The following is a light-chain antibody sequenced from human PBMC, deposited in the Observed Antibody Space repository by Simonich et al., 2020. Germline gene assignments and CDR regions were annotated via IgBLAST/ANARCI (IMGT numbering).Light chain of an antibody. CDR2: AAP. CDR3: QQSYSTPLT. J-gene: IGKJ4*01. V-gene: IGKV1-39*01. CDR1: QSISSY. Sequence: DIQMTQSPSSLSASVGDRVTITCRASQSISSYLNWYQQKPGKAPKLLIYAAPSLQSGVQSRFSGRGSGTDFTLTISSLQPEDFATYYCQQSYSTPLTFGGGTKVEIK.